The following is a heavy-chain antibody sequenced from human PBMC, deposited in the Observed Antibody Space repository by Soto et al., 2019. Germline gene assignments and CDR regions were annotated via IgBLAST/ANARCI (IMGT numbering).Heavy chain of an antibody. CDR1: GGTFSSYA. V-gene: IGHV1-69*06. Sequence: WASVKVSCKASGGTFSSYAISWVRQAPGQGLEWMGGIIPIFGTANYAQKFQGRVTITADKSTSTAYMELSSLRSEDTAVYYCAREGALGSPDVWGQGTTVTVSS. J-gene: IGHJ6*02. CDR3: AREGALGSPDV. CDR2: IIPIFGTA. D-gene: IGHD2-2*03.